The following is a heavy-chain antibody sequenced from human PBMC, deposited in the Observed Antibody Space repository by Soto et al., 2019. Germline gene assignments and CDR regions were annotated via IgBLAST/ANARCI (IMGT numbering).Heavy chain of an antibody. CDR2: ISSSSSTI. V-gene: IGHV3-48*01. D-gene: IGHD6-19*01. J-gene: IGHJ4*02. Sequence: GGSLRLSCAASGFTFSTYSMNWVRQAPGKGLEWVSYISSSSSTIFYTDSVKGRFTVSRDNSKNTLYLQMNSLRAEDTAVYYCAKSNLYSSGEGYFDYWGQGTLVTVPQ. CDR1: GFTFSTYS. CDR3: AKSNLYSSGEGYFDY.